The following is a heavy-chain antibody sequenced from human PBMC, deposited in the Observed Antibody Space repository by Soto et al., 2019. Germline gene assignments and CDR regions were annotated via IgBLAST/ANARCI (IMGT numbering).Heavy chain of an antibody. CDR1: SASISSSSYT. Sequence: QLQLQESGPGLVKPSETLSLTCTVSSASISSSSYTWGWIRQPPGKGLEWIGSIYYSGSTYYNPSRHXRVTGSVDTSKXXXSXKVTSVTAADTAVYYCARLHGYCISSSCHGHYAMDVWGQGTTVTVSS. J-gene: IGHJ6*02. D-gene: IGHD2-2*01. CDR3: ARLHGYCISSSCHGHYAMDV. CDR2: IYYSGST. V-gene: IGHV4-39*01.